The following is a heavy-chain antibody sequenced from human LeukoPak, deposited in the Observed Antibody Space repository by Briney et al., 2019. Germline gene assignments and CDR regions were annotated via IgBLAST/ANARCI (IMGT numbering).Heavy chain of an antibody. J-gene: IGHJ4*02. Sequence: GGSLRLSCAASGFTFSSYAMHWVRQAPGKGLEWVAVISYDGSNKYYADSVKGRFTISRDNSKNTLYLQMNSLRAEDTAVYYCARDVLGGSGSYPPDYWGQGTLVTVSS. CDR2: ISYDGSNK. CDR3: ARDVLGGSGSYPPDY. D-gene: IGHD3-10*01. CDR1: GFTFSSYA. V-gene: IGHV3-30-3*01.